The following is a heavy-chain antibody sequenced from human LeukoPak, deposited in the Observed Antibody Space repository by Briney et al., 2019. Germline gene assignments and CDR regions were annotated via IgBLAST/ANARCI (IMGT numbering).Heavy chain of an antibody. V-gene: IGHV7-4-1*02. CDR2: INTNTGNL. CDR1: GYTFTTYS. CDR3: ARDREIIAFDY. J-gene: IGHJ4*02. D-gene: IGHD3-10*01. Sequence: ASVKVSCKASGYTFTTYSMNWVRQVPGQGLEWMGWINTNTGNLTYAQGFTGRFVFSLDTSVSTAYLQISSLEAEDTAVYYCARDREIIAFDYWGQGTLVSVSS.